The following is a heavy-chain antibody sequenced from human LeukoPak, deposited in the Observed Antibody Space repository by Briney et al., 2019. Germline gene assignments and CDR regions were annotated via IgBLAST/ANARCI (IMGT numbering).Heavy chain of an antibody. D-gene: IGHD1-26*01. J-gene: IGHJ4*02. V-gene: IGHV3-30-3*01. CDR2: ISYDGSNK. CDR3: AKDDTFQWEPTTKYYFDY. Sequence: GGSLRLSCAASGFTFSSYAMHWVRQAPGKGLEWVAVISYDGSNKYYADSVKGRFTISRDNSKNTLYLQMNSLRAEDTAVYYCAKDDTFQWEPTTKYYFDYWGQGTLVTVSS. CDR1: GFTFSSYA.